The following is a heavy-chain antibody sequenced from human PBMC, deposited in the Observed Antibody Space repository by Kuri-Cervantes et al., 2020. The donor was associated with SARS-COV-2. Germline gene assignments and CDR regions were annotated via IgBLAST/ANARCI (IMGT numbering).Heavy chain of an antibody. CDR3: ARRREITGGIYYYYYYMDV. Sequence: SETLSLTCTVSGGSISSYYWSWIRQPPGKGLEWIGYIYYSGSTNYNPSLKSRVTISVDTYKNQFSLKLSSVTAADTAVYYCARRREITGGIYYYYYYMDVWGKGTTVTVSS. CDR2: IYYSGST. V-gene: IGHV4-59*12. D-gene: IGHD7-27*01. CDR1: GGSISSYY. J-gene: IGHJ6*03.